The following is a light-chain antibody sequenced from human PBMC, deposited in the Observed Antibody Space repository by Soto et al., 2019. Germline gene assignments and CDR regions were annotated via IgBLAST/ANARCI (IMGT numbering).Light chain of an antibody. V-gene: IGKV2-28*01. CDR1: PILLYNNTYNY. CDR2: FGS. Sequence: EIVLTQSPLSLPVTPGEPASMSCTSSPILLYNNTYNYLDWYVQKPVQSPQLLIYFGSNRAPGVPDRFSGSGSGTDFTLKINRVEAEDVGTYYCMQALQSLTFGQGTRLEIK. CDR3: MQALQSLT. J-gene: IGKJ5*01.